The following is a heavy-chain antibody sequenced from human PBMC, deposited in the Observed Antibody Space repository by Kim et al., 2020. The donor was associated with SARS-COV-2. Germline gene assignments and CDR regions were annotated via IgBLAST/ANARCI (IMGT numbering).Heavy chain of an antibody. D-gene: IGHD6-13*01. J-gene: IGHJ3*02. Sequence: SVKVSCKASGGTFSSYAISWVRQAPGQGLEWMGGIIPIFGTANYAQKFQGRVTITADESTSTAYMELSSLRSEDTAVYYCARYRPLDGRAAARDAFDTWGQGTMVTVSS. CDR3: ARYRPLDGRAAARDAFDT. CDR2: IIPIFGTA. V-gene: IGHV1-69*13. CDR1: GGTFSSYA.